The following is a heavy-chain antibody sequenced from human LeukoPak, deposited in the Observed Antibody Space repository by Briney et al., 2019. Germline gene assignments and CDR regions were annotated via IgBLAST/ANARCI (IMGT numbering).Heavy chain of an antibody. Sequence: GGSLRLSCAASGFTFSSYSMNWVRQAPGKGLEWVSSISGSSSYIYYAGSVKGRFTISRDNAKNSLYLQMNSLRAEDTAVYYCARDTNPSEWSAHYYYYYGMDVWGQGTTVTVSS. CDR1: GFTFSSYS. V-gene: IGHV3-21*01. J-gene: IGHJ6*02. CDR3: ARDTNPSEWSAHYYYYYGMDV. D-gene: IGHD3-3*01. CDR2: ISGSSSYI.